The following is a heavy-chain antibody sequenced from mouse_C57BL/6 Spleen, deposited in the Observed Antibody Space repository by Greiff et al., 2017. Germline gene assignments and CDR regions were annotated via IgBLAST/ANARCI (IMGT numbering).Heavy chain of an antibody. V-gene: IGHV1-64*01. CDR1: GYTFNSYW. D-gene: IGHD2-4*01. J-gene: IGHJ4*01. Sequence: QVQLQQSGAELVKPGASVKLSCKASGYTFNSYWMHWVKQRPGQGLEWIGMIHPNSGSTNYNEKFKSKATLTVDKSSSTAYMQLSSLTSEVSAVYYCARGDDYDDAPYAMGYWGQGTSVTVSS. CDR2: IHPNSGST. CDR3: ARGDDYDDAPYAMGY.